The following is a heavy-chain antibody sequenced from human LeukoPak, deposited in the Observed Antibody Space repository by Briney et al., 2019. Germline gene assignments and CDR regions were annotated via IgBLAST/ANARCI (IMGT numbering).Heavy chain of an antibody. CDR2: IYYSGSH. CDR1: GGSISYYY. Sequence: SETLSLTCTVSGGSISYYYWSWIRQPPGKGLEWIGYIYYSGSHNYNPSLKSRVTISVDTPKNQFSLNLTSVTTADTAVYYCARVSCSSTSCPRRDALDVWGQGTMVTVSS. V-gene: IGHV4-59*01. J-gene: IGHJ3*01. D-gene: IGHD2-2*01. CDR3: ARVSCSSTSCPRRDALDV.